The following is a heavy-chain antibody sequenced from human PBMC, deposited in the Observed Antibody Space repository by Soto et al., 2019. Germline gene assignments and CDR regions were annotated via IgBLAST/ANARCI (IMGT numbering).Heavy chain of an antibody. J-gene: IGHJ4*02. CDR2: IYYSGST. D-gene: IGHD3-16*02. CDR1: GYSISSSSYY. V-gene: IGHV4-39*01. Sequence: PSETLSLTCAVSGYSISSSSYYWGWIRQPPGKGLEWIGSIYYSGSTYYNPSLKSRVTISVDTSKNQFSLKLSSVTAADTAVYYCASLPYVWGSYRSPLAFDYWGQGTLVTVSS. CDR3: ASLPYVWGSYRSPLAFDY.